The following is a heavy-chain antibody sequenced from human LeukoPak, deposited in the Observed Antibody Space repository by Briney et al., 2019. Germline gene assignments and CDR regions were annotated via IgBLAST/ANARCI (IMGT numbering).Heavy chain of an antibody. D-gene: IGHD5-12*01. Sequence: GGSLRLSCAASGFTFSNYWIHWVRHAPGKGLVWVSHNNSDGSSTSYADSVKGRFTISRDNAKNTLYLQMNCLRAEDTAVYYCARDAPYSGYEAFDYWGQGTLVTVSS. J-gene: IGHJ4*02. V-gene: IGHV3-74*01. CDR3: ARDAPYSGYEAFDY. CDR1: GFTFSNYW. CDR2: NNSDGSST.